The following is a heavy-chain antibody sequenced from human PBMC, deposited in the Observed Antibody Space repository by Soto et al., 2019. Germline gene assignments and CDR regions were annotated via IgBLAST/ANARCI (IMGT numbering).Heavy chain of an antibody. V-gene: IGHV4-34*01. J-gene: IGHJ5*02. CDR1: RASLSDNY. CDR3: GRGRGGFDA. CDR2: ISHSGNT. Sequence: SVTLSLTCVAYRASLSDNYYNWLRQPPGKGREWIGEISHSGNTNYKPSLRSRVTRTIDTSKNQLYLNLRSVSAADTAVYYCGRGRGGFDAWGQGTPVTVSS.